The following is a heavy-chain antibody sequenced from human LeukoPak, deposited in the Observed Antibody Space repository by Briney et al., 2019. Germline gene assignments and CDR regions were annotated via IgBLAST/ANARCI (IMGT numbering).Heavy chain of an antibody. D-gene: IGHD3-3*01. CDR2: ISGRGGST. Sequence: PGGSLRLSCAASGFTFSSYAMHWVRQAPGKGLEWVSAISGRGGSTYYADSVKGRFTISRDNSKNTLYLQMNSLRAEDTAVYYCAKGGRYDFWSGYYPEPFDYWGQGTLVTVSS. CDR1: GFTFSSYA. J-gene: IGHJ4*02. V-gene: IGHV3-23*01. CDR3: AKGGRYDFWSGYYPEPFDY.